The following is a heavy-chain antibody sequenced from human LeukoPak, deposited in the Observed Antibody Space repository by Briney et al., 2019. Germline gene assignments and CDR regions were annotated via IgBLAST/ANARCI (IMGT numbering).Heavy chain of an antibody. Sequence: ASVKVSCKASGYTFTGYYMHWVRQAPGQGLEWMGWINPNSGGTNYAQKFQGRVTMTRDTPISTAYMELSRLRSDDTAVYYCARPITDYDSYGMDVWGQGTTVTVSS. V-gene: IGHV1-2*02. CDR2: INPNSGGT. CDR3: ARPITDYDSYGMDV. CDR1: GYTFTGYY. D-gene: IGHD3-3*01. J-gene: IGHJ6*02.